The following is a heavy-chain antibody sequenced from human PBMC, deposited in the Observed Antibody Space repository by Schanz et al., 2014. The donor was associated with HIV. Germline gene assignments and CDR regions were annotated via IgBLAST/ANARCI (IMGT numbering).Heavy chain of an antibody. J-gene: IGHJ6*02. CDR2: ISWSGRNV. CDR1: GFTFDDCA. V-gene: IGHV3-9*01. Sequence: VQLVESGGGLVQPGRSLRLSCIASGFTFDDCAMHWVRQLPGKGLEWVSGISWSGRNVGYAASVRGRFTISRDNARNTVHLQMSSLRTDDTAVYHCIGDAFGSKDVWGQGTTVTVSS. CDR3: IGDAFGSKDV. D-gene: IGHD3-3*01.